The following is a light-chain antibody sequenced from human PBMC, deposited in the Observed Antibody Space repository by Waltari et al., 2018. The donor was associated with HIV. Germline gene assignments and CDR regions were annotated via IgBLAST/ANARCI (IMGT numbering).Light chain of an antibody. Sequence: DIQMTQSPSTLSASIGDRVTITCRASRSISNWLAWYQQKPGKAPKVIIYKASNLESGVPSRFSGSGSGTEFTLTISSLQPDDFATYYCHQYSSYPQTFGQGTKLEVK. V-gene: IGKV1-5*03. CDR1: RSISNW. CDR3: HQYSSYPQT. J-gene: IGKJ1*01. CDR2: KAS.